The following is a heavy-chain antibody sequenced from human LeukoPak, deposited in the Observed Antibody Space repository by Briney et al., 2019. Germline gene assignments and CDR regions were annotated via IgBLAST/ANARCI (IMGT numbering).Heavy chain of an antibody. V-gene: IGHV3-7*03. Sequence: GGSLRLSCAASGFTFSSYWMSWVRQAPGKGLEWVANIKQDGSEKYYVDSVKGRFTISRDNAKNSLYLQMNSLRAEDTALYYCARGGSGSYLDHDYWGQGTLVTVSS. CDR3: ARGGSGSYLDHDY. J-gene: IGHJ4*02. CDR1: GFTFSSYW. D-gene: IGHD1-26*01. CDR2: IKQDGSEK.